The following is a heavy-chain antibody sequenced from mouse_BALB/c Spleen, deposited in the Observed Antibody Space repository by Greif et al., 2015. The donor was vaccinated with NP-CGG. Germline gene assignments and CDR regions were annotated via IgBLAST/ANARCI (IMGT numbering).Heavy chain of an antibody. D-gene: IGHD2-3*01. Sequence: QVQLQQSGAELAKPGASVKMSCKASGYTFTSYWMHWVKQRPGQGLEWIGYINPSTGYTEYNQKFKDKATLTADKSSSTGYMQLSSLTSEDSAVYYGARSDGYFDCGGRGTTLAVSS. CDR1: GYTFTSYW. V-gene: IGHV1-7*01. CDR3: ARSDGYFDC. CDR2: INPSTGYT. J-gene: IGHJ2*01.